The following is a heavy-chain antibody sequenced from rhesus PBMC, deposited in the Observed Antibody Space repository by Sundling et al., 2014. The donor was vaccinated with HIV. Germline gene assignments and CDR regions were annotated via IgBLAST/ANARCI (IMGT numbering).Heavy chain of an antibody. D-gene: IGHD3-3*01. CDR3: ARTGPWTGYYSFDY. Sequence: QVQLQESGPGLVKPSETLSLTCAVSGGSISDYYYWNWIRQPPGKGLEWIGNIYGSSSRTDYNPPLKSRVTISTDTSKNQFSLKLDSVTAADTAVYYCARTGPWTGYYSFDYWGPGILVTVSS. CDR2: IYGSSSRT. CDR1: GGSISDYYY. V-gene: IGHV4S9*01. J-gene: IGHJ4*01.